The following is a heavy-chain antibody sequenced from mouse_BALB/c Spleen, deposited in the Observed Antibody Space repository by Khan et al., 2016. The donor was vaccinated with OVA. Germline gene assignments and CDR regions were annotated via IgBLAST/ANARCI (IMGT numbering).Heavy chain of an antibody. CDR2: INTYTGEP. CDR1: GYTFTNYG. J-gene: IGHJ1*01. CDR3: AKNGNYWCFDF. V-gene: IGHV9-3-1*01. D-gene: IGHD2-1*01. Sequence: QIQLVQSGPELKKPGETVKISCKASGYTFTNYGMNWVKQAPGKGLKWMGRINTYTGEPTYADDFKGRVAFSLDTSASTAYLQIQNTNNEDTATSFCAKNGNYWCFDFWGAGTTVTVSS.